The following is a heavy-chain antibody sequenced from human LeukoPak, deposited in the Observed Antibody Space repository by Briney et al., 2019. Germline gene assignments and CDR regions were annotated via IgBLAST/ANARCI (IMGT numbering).Heavy chain of an antibody. CDR3: AREGQYYDFWSGYYWFDY. D-gene: IGHD3-3*01. Sequence: GGSLRLSCAASGFTFSSYVMHWVRQAPGKGLEWVALISYDGSNKYYADSVKGRFTISRDNSKNTLYLQMNSLRAEDTAVYYCAREGQYYDFWSGYYWFDYWGQGTLVTVSS. CDR1: GFTFSSYV. CDR2: ISYDGSNK. J-gene: IGHJ4*02. V-gene: IGHV3-30-3*01.